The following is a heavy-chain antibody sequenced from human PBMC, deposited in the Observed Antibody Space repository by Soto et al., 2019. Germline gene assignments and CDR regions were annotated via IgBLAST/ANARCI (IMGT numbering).Heavy chain of an antibody. CDR1: GFTFSSYS. CDR2: ISSRSRTI. Sequence: EVQLVESGGGLVQPGGSLRLSCAASGFTFSSYSMNWVRQAPGKGLEWVSYISSRSRTIYYADSVKGRFTISRDNAKNPLNLQLNSLRAENPAVFDCARARFGTPMVPDAYFDYWGQGTLVTVSS. D-gene: IGHD5-18*01. J-gene: IGHJ4*02. V-gene: IGHV3-48*01. CDR3: ARARFGTPMVPDAYFDY.